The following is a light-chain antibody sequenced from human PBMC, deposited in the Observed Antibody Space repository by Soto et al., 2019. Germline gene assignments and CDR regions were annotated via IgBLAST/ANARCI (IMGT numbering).Light chain of an antibody. J-gene: IGLJ2*01. CDR2: DVS. V-gene: IGLV2-14*01. Sequence: QSVLTQPASVSGSPGQSITISCTGTSSDVGGYNYVSWYQQHPGKAPKLMIYDVSNRPSVVSNRFSGSKAGNTASLTISGLEGEDEADYYCSSYTSSSTLGFGGGTKLTVL. CDR3: SSYTSSSTLG. CDR1: SSDVGGYNY.